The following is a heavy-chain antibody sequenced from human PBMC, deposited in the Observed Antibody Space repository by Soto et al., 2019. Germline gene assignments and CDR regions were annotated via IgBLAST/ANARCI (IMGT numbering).Heavy chain of an antibody. CDR2: IKSKVDSATT. V-gene: IGHV3-15*01. J-gene: IGHJ4*02. CDR3: TTDDPINRN. CDR1: GFTFSNAW. Sequence: GVLRLSCAASGFTFSNAWMSWVRQAPGEGLEWVGRIKSKVDSATTDYAAPVKGRFSISRDDSRNTLYLQMNSLKIEDTAAYYCTTDDPINRNWGQGTLVTVSS.